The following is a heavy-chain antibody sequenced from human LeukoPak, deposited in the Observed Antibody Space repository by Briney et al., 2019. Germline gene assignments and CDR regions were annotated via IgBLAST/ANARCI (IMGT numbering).Heavy chain of an antibody. CDR2: IYYSGST. CDR1: GGSISSSSYY. CDR3: ARYSGYDYVVDY. J-gene: IGHJ4*02. V-gene: IGHV4-39*07. Sequence: PSETLSLTCTVSGGSISSSSYYWGWIRQPPGKGLEWIGSIYYSGSTYYNPSLKSRVTISVDTSKNQFSLKLSSVTAADTAVYYCARYSGYDYVVDYWGQGTLVTVSS. D-gene: IGHD5-12*01.